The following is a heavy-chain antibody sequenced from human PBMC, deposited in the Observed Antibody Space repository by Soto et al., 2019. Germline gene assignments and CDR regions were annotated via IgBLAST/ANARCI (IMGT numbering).Heavy chain of an antibody. CDR3: ARGEPRCMEWLLLSEYFDP. D-gene: IGHD3-3*01. J-gene: IGHJ5*02. CDR1: GGSFSSYY. V-gene: IGHV4-34*01. CDR2: INHSGST. Sequence: QVQLQQWGAGLLKPSETLSLTCAVYGGSFSSYYWSWIRQPPGKGLEWIGVINHSGSTNYDPSLKGRVPISTDTSKSRVSLTLSAVTAADTAVYHCARGEPRCMEWLLLSEYFDPWGQGTLVTVSS.